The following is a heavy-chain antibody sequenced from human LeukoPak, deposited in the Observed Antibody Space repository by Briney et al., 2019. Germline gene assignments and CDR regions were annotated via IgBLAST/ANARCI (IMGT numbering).Heavy chain of an antibody. CDR2: IRSKSDGGTT. D-gene: IGHD3-10*01. Sequence: PGGSLRLSCAASGFTFNNAWMSWVRQAPGKGLEWVGHIRSKSDGGTTDYTVPVKGTFTISRDYSKNTLYLQMNSLKTEETAVYYCTTPYYYGSGSYYGWGQGTLVTASS. CDR3: TTPYYYGSGSYYG. V-gene: IGHV3-15*01. CDR1: GFTFNNAW. J-gene: IGHJ4*02.